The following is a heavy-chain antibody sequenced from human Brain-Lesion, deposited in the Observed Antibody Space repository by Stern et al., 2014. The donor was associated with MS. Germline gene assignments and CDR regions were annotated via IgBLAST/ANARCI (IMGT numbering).Heavy chain of an antibody. V-gene: IGHV4-4*02. Sequence: QDQLVESGPGLVKPSGTLYLTCAVSGGSISSSNWWSWVRPSPGKGQEWVGVIYHSGGTNDSPYFESRVIISGDQSTNTLCPKLIYVTAADTAFYYCARELPDLNAFDIWGQGTMVTVSS. J-gene: IGHJ3*02. CDR2: IYHSGGT. CDR1: GGSISSSNW. D-gene: IGHD1-14*01. CDR3: ARELPDLNAFDI.